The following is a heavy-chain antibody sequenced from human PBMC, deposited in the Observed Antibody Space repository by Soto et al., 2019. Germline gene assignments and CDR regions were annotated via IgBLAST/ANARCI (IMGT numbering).Heavy chain of an antibody. D-gene: IGHD5-12*01. CDR1: GLSFSRYL. Sequence: GGSLRLSCAASGLSFSRYLVHWVRQAPGKGLVWVSRMYTDASSATYADSVKGRFTISRDNAKNTLFLQIDSLRTEDTAVYYRVRGSSGYGNFYYWGEGPLITVSS. J-gene: IGHJ4*02. CDR2: MYTDASSA. CDR3: VRGSSGYGNFYY. V-gene: IGHV3-74*01.